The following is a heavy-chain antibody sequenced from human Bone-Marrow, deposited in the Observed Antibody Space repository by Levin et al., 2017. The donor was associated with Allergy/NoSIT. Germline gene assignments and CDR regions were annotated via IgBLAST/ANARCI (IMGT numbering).Heavy chain of an antibody. CDR3: ARFPIRDIVVVVAATYYYYYGMDV. CDR2: ISAYNGNT. Sequence: GASVKVSCKASGYTFTSYGISWVRQAPGQGLEWMGWISAYNGNTNYAQKLQGRVTMTTDTSTSTAYMELRSLRSDDTAVYYCARFPIRDIVVVVAATYYYYYGMDVWGQGTTVTVSS. J-gene: IGHJ6*02. D-gene: IGHD2-15*01. V-gene: IGHV1-18*01. CDR1: GYTFTSYG.